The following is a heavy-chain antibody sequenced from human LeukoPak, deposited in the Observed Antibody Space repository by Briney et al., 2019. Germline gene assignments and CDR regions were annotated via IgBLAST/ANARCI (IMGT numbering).Heavy chain of an antibody. J-gene: IGHJ5*02. D-gene: IGHD3-10*01. CDR1: GGSISGYY. V-gene: IGHV4-59*01. CDR2: IYYSGST. CDR3: ARGGYYGSGNDFRFDP. Sequence: SETLSLTCAVSGGSISGYYWTWIRQPPGKGLEWIGYIYYSGSTNYKPSLKSRVTISVDTSKNQFSLKLSSVTAADTAVYYCARGGYYGSGNDFRFDPWGQGTLVTVSS.